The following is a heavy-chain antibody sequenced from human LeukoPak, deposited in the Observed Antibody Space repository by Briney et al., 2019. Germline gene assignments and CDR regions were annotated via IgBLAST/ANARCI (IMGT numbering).Heavy chain of an antibody. Sequence: PGGSLRLSCAASGFTFSSYGMHWVRQAPGKGLEWVAVISYDGSNKYYADSVKGRFTISRDNSKNTLYLQINSLRAEDTAVYYCARGFLGGNPWDYGMDVWGQGTRVTVSS. CDR3: ARGFLGGNPWDYGMDV. CDR2: ISYDGSNK. J-gene: IGHJ6*02. CDR1: GFTFSSYG. D-gene: IGHD4-23*01. V-gene: IGHV3-30*03.